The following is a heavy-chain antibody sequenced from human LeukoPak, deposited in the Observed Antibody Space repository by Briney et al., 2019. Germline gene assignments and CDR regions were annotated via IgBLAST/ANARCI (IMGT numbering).Heavy chain of an antibody. D-gene: IGHD6-6*01. CDR3: AIGIAARRFRSAGSGVDY. J-gene: IGHJ4*02. V-gene: IGHV4-34*01. CDR2: INHSGST. CDR1: GGSFSGYY. Sequence: SETLSLTCAVYGGSFSGYYWSWIRQPPGKGLEWIGEINHSGSTNDNPSLKSRVTISVDTSKNQVSLMLSYVTAADTAVYYCAIGIAARRFRSAGSGVDYWAEGTLVTVSS.